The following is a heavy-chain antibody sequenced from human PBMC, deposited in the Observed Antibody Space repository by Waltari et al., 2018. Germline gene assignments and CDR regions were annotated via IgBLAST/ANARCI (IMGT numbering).Heavy chain of an antibody. CDR2: MTPYNGTT. V-gene: IGHV1-45*02. CDR3: ARSPLDSSGTTFES. D-gene: IGHD1-1*01. CDR1: GYIFTFRY. J-gene: IGHJ4*02. Sequence: QMHLIQSAAEVKRTGSSVKVSCRASGYIFTFRYLHWVRQAPGQALEWMGWMTPYNGTTKYAQTFQDRVTFTRDGSVTMYRELRSLRSEDTAVYYCARSPLDSSGTTFESWGQGTKITVSS.